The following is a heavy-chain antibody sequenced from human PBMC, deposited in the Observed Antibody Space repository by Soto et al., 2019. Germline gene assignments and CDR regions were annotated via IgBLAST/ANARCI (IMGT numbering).Heavy chain of an antibody. Sequence: QVQLVESGGGVVQPGTSLRLSCAASGFTFNNYGMHWVRQAPGKGLEWVAVIWHDGSQKYYADSVKGRFTISRDNSKNTLYLQMSSLRVDDTAVYSRARQDTSDYFDYWGLGTLVTVST. V-gene: IGHV3-33*01. CDR3: ARQDTSDYFDY. D-gene: IGHD6-19*01. CDR2: IWHDGSQK. CDR1: GFTFNNYG. J-gene: IGHJ4*02.